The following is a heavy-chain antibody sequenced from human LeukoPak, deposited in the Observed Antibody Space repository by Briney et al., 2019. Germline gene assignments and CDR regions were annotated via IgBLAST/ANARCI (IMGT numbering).Heavy chain of an antibody. CDR1: GSSISSGDY. V-gene: IGHV4-38-2*02. J-gene: IGHJ4*02. CDR3: ASATASRDSLYYFDY. D-gene: IGHD2-15*01. Sequence: SETLSLTCTASGSSISSGDYWGWIRQPPGKGLEWIGSIYHSGSTYYNPSLKSRVTISVGTSKNQFSLKLTSVTAADTAIYHCASATASRDSLYYFDYWGQGTLVTVSS. CDR2: IYHSGST.